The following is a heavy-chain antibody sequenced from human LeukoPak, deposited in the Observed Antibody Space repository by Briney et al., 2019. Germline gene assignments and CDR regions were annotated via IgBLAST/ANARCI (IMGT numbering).Heavy chain of an antibody. D-gene: IGHD1-1*01. CDR1: GGSFSGYY. Sequence: SETLSLTCAGYGGSFSGYYWSWVRQPPQKGLEWIGEVDHSGSTSYNPSLKSRVTISVDMSKNQSSLKVSSVTAADTAVYYCARRTTSRSYYFDYWGQGTLVTVSS. CDR3: ARRTTSRSYYFDY. V-gene: IGHV4-34*01. CDR2: VDHSGST. J-gene: IGHJ4*02.